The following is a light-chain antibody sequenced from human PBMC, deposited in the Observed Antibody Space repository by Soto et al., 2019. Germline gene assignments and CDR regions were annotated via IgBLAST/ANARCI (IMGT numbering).Light chain of an antibody. CDR2: GNS. Sequence: QTVVTQPPSVSGALGQRVTISCTGSYSNIGAGSDVHWYQQLAGTAPTLLVYGNSNRPSGVPDRFSGSKSGTSASLAISGLQAEDEADYHCQSYDSSLFVVFGGGTKLTVL. CDR3: QSYDSSLFVV. J-gene: IGLJ2*01. V-gene: IGLV1-40*01. CDR1: YSNIGAGSD.